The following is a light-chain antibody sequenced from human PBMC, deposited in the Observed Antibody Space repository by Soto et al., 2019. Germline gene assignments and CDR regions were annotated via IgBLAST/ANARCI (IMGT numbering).Light chain of an antibody. Sequence: EIVLTQSPGTLSLSPGERATLSCRASQSINSRYLAWYQQKPGQAPRLLIYGVSSRATGIPDRFSGSGSGTDFTLTISRLEPDDFAVYYCQQFGSSPGFTFGPGTKVDIK. CDR2: GVS. CDR3: QQFGSSPGFT. CDR1: QSINSRY. J-gene: IGKJ3*01. V-gene: IGKV3-20*01.